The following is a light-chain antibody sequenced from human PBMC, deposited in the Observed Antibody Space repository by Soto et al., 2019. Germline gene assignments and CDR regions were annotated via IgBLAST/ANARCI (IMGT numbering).Light chain of an antibody. J-gene: IGKJ3*01. Sequence: DIVMTQSPLSLPVTPGEPASISCRSSQSLLHSNGYNYLDWYLQKPGQSPQLLIYLGSNRASGGPDRFSGSGSGTDFTLKISRVEAEDVGVYYCMQALQTPFTFGPGTKVDIK. CDR1: QSLLHSNGYNY. CDR2: LGS. CDR3: MQALQTPFT. V-gene: IGKV2-28*01.